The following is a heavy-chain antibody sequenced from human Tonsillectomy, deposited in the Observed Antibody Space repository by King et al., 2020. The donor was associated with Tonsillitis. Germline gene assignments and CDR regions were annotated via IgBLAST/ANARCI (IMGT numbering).Heavy chain of an antibody. J-gene: IGHJ4*02. Sequence: QLQESGPGLVKPSETLSLTCTVSGGSISSSSYYWGWIRQPPGKGLEWIGTIYYSGSTYYNPSLKSRVTISVDTSKNQFSLKLSSVTAADTAVYYCARGVGARGSNIDDWGQGTLVTVSS. CDR1: GGSISSSSYY. CDR3: ARGVGARGSNIDD. V-gene: IGHV4-39*01. CDR2: IYYSGST. D-gene: IGHD1-26*01.